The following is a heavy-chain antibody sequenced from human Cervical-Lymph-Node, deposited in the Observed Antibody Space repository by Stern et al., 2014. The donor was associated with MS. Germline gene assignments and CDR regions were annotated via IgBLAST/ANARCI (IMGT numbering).Heavy chain of an antibody. CDR2: IIPVFGTP. J-gene: IGHJ6*02. CDR1: GGTFRNFA. V-gene: IGHV1-69*01. Sequence: VQLVESGSEVKKPGSSVNVTCKASGGTFRNFAVNWVRQAPGQGLEWVGGIIPVFGTPTYAQKFQGRLTIISDESTNTVYMELSSLTTDDTATYFCASAHPATRRGYKGMNVWGQGTTIAVSS. D-gene: IGHD2-2*01. CDR3: ASAHPATRRGYKGMNV.